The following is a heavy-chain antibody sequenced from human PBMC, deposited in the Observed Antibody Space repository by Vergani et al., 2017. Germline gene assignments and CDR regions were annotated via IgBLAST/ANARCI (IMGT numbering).Heavy chain of an antibody. D-gene: IGHD2-2*01. Sequence: VQLVESGGGVVQPGGSLRLSCAASGFTFSSYAMSWVRQAPGKGLEWVSAISGSGGSTYYADSVKGRFTISRDNSKNTLYLQMNSLRAEDTAVYYCAKPVVATNRPTNCFDPWGQGTLVTVSS. V-gene: IGHV3-23*04. J-gene: IGHJ5*02. CDR1: GFTFSSYA. CDR3: AKPVVATNRPTNCFDP. CDR2: ISGSGGST.